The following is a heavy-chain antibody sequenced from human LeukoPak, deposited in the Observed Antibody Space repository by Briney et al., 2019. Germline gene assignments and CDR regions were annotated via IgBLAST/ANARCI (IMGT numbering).Heavy chain of an antibody. J-gene: IGHJ4*02. CDR2: INSGDGGT. V-gene: IGHV1-46*01. Sequence: ASVTVSCKASGGTFSSYAISWVRQAPGQGLEWMGAINSGDGGTTLPQKFQGRVTLTRDTSTSTLYMELSSLRSEDTAIYYCAREWGPGSSWYFDFWGQGTLVTVSS. D-gene: IGHD3-10*01. CDR1: GGTFSSYA. CDR3: AREWGPGSSWYFDF.